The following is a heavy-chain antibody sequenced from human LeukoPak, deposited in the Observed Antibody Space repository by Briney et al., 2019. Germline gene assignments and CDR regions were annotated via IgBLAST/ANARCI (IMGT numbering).Heavy chain of an antibody. CDR1: GGSISSYY. CDR2: FYYSGST. V-gene: IGHV4-59*01. D-gene: IGHD6-13*01. J-gene: IGHJ4*02. Sequence: SETLSLTCTVSGGSISSYYWSWIRQPPGKELEWIGYFYYSGSTNYNPSLKSRVTISVDTSKNQFSLKLSSVTAADTAVYYCARGLYSSSWYDGGGFDYWGPGTLVTVSS. CDR3: ARGLYSSSWYDGGGFDY.